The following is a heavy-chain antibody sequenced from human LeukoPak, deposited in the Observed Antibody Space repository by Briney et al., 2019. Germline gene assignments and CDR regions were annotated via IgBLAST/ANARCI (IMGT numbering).Heavy chain of an antibody. Sequence: GGSLRLSCAASGFTFSSYGMHWVRQAPGKGLEWVAFIRYDGSNKYYADSVKGRFTISRDNSKNTLYLQMHSLRAEDTAVYYCAKDDWVIAAAVRLYYYYYGMDVWGQGTTVTVSS. J-gene: IGHJ6*02. V-gene: IGHV3-30*02. CDR1: GFTFSSYG. CDR2: IRYDGSNK. CDR3: AKDDWVIAAAVRLYYYYYGMDV. D-gene: IGHD6-13*01.